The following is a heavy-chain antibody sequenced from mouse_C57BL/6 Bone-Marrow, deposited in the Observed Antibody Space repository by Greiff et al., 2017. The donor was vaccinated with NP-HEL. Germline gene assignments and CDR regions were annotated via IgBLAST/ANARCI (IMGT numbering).Heavy chain of an antibody. J-gene: IGHJ3*01. CDR1: GYTFTSYW. CDR2: IYPGSGST. Sequence: VQLQQPGAELVKPGASVKMSCKASGYTFTSYWITWVKQRPGQGLEWIGDIYPGSGSTNYNEKFKSKATLTVDTSSSTAYMQLSSLTSEDSAVYYCARCYYYGSSYKTWFAYWGQGTLVTVSA. D-gene: IGHD1-1*01. CDR3: ARCYYYGSSYKTWFAY. V-gene: IGHV1-55*01.